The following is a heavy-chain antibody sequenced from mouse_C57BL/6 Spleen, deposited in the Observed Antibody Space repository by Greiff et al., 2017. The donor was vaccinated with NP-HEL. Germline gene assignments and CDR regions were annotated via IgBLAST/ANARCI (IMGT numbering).Heavy chain of an antibody. D-gene: IGHD2-2*01. CDR2: IDPANGNT. V-gene: IGHV14-3*01. J-gene: IGHJ4*01. CDR3: ANYGYDGYYYAMDY. CDR1: GFNIKNTY. Sequence: EVQLQQSVAELVRPGASVKLSCTASGFNIKNTYMHWVKQRPEQGLEWIGRIDPANGNTKYAPKFQGKANITADTSSNTAYLQLSILKSEDTAIYYCANYGYDGYYYAMDYWGQGTSVTVSS.